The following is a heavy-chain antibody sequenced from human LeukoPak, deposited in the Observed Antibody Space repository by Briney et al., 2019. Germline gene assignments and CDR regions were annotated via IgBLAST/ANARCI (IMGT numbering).Heavy chain of an antibody. CDR3: ARDGTSTDDY. CDR1: GYTFSNFG. Sequence: GASVKVSCTASGYTFSNFGINWVRQAPGQGLEWMGWISGNNDNPNYGQKFQGRFTVTTDSSTNTAYMELRNLRLDDTAVYYCARDGTSTDDYWGQGTLVTVSS. D-gene: IGHD2-2*01. V-gene: IGHV1-18*01. J-gene: IGHJ4*02. CDR2: ISGNNDNP.